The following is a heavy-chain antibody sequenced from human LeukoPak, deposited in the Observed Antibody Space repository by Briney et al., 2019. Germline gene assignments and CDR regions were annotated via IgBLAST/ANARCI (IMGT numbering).Heavy chain of an antibody. CDR3: ARGPAARPFYYYYMDV. J-gene: IGHJ6*03. CDR2: IKQDGSEK. D-gene: IGHD6-6*01. Sequence: GGSLRLSCAASGFTFSSYWTTWVRQAPGKGLEWVANIKQDGSEKYYVDSVKGRFTISTDTAKNSLYLRMNSLRAEDTAVYYCARGPAARPFYYYYMDVWGRGTTVTVSS. CDR1: GFTFSSYW. V-gene: IGHV3-7*01.